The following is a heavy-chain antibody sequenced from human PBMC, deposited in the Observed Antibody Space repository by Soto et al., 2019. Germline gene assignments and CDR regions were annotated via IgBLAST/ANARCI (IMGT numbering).Heavy chain of an antibody. CDR2: IYYSGST. D-gene: IGHD4-4*01. J-gene: IGHJ4*02. CDR1: GGSISSGGYY. V-gene: IGHV4-31*02. Sequence: PSETLSLTCTVSGGSISSGGYYWSWIRQHPGKGLEWIGYIYYSGSTYYNPSLKSRVTISVDTSKNQFSLKLSSVTAADTAVYYCARFYSNYDYYFDYWGQGTLVTVSS. CDR3: ARFYSNYDYYFDY.